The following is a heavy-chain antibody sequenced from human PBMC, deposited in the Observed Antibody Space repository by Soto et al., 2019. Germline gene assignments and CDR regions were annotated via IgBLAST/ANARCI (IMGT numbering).Heavy chain of an antibody. CDR2: IYYSGTT. J-gene: IGHJ4*02. V-gene: IGHV4-59*08. CDR3: ARTIAAAGTNTGAYFNY. D-gene: IGHD6-25*01. Sequence: PSETLSLTSTVSGGNIIGYFWSWIRQPPGKGLEWIGFIYYSGTTNYNPSLKSRVTISVDTSKSQFSLRLSSVTAADTAVYYCARTIAAAGTNTGAYFNYWGQGALVTVSS. CDR1: GGNIIGYF.